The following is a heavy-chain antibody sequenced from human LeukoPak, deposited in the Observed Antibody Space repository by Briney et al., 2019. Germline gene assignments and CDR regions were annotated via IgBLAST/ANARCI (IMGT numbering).Heavy chain of an antibody. CDR2: INPNSGGT. J-gene: IGHJ4*02. D-gene: IGHD1-26*01. CDR1: GYTFTGYY. Sequence: ASVKVWCRASGYTFTGYYMHWVRQAPGQGLEWMGRINPNSGGTNYAQKFQGRVTMTRDTSISTAYMELSRLRSDDTAVYYCARDVGSYGVSDYWGQGTLVTVSS. V-gene: IGHV1-2*06. CDR3: ARDVGSYGVSDY.